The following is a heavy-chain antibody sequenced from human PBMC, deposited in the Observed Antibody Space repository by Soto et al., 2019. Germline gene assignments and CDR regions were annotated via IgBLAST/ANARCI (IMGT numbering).Heavy chain of an antibody. V-gene: IGHV4-38-2*01. D-gene: IGHD2-2*01. J-gene: IGHJ6*02. Sequence: TSETLSLTCAVSGYSISSGNYWAWIRQPPGRGLEWIGSLYHIGSTHYNTSLKSRVTISVDTSKNHFSLELSSVTAADTAIYYCRSSTSCYDESCVDVWGQGTMVT. CDR2: LYHIGST. CDR3: RSSTSCYDESCVDV. CDR1: GYSISSGNY.